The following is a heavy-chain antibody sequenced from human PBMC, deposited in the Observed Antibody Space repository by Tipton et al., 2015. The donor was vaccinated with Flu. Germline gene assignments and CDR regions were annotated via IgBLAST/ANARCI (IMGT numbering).Heavy chain of an antibody. CDR3: ARVATLDVPFDP. J-gene: IGHJ5*02. D-gene: IGHD2/OR15-2a*01. CDR1: GYSISSGYH. V-gene: IGHV4-38-2*02. CDR2: IYYSGST. Sequence: TLSLTCTVSGYSISSGYHWGWIRQPPGKGLEWIGSIYYSGSTYYNPSLKSRVTISVDTSKNQFSLKLSSVTAADTAVYYCARVATLDVPFDPWGQGTLVTVSS.